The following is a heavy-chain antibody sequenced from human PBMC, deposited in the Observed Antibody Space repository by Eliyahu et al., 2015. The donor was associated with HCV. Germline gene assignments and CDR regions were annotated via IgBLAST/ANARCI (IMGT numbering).Heavy chain of an antibody. V-gene: IGHV4-34*01. CDR3: AMTYYDFWSGSEEAFDI. J-gene: IGHJ3*02. CDR1: GGSFSGYY. D-gene: IGHD3-3*01. CDR2: INHSGST. Sequence: QVQLQQWGAGLLKPSETLSLTCAVYGGSFSGYYWSWIRQPPGKGLEWIGEINHSGSTNYNPSLKSRVTISVDTSKNQFSLKLSSVTAADTAVYYCAMTYYDFWSGSEEAFDIWGQGTMVTVSS.